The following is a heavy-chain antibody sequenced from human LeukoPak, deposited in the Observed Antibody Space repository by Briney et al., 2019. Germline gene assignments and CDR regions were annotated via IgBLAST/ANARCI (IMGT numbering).Heavy chain of an antibody. CDR2: LSASGDIT. V-gene: IGHV3-23*01. Sequence: GGSLRLSCAASGFTFSSYAMSWVRQAPGKGLEWVSTLSASGDITYYADSVKGRNTISRDNSKNTLYLQMKSLRAEDTAVYYCAKGEVAAGYYYYMDVWGKGTTVTVSS. CDR1: GFTFSSYA. J-gene: IGHJ6*03. CDR3: AKGEVAAGYYYYMDV. D-gene: IGHD6-13*01.